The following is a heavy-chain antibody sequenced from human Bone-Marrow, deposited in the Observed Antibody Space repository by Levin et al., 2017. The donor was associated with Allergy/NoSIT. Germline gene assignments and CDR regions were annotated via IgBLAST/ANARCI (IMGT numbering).Heavy chain of an antibody. CDR2: IKTNAEGGAT. D-gene: IGHD6-19*01. J-gene: IGHJ6*03. Sequence: PGGSLRLSCAASGFTFTNAWMNWVRQAPGKGLEWIGRIKTNAEGGATDYAAPVKGRFTISRDDSKNTLFLQMNSLKTEDTAVYYCTTPPPHSSGWSYQYYYYMDVWGKGTTVTVSS. V-gene: IGHV3-15*01. CDR3: TTPPPHSSGWSYQYYYYMDV. CDR1: GFTFTNAW.